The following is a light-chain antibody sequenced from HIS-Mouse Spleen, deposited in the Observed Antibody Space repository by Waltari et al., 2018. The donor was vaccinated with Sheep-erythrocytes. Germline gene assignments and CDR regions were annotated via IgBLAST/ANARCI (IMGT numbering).Light chain of an antibody. CDR2: DAS. CDR1: QGISSA. CDR3: QQANSFPIT. V-gene: IGKV1-13*02. Sequence: AIQLPQSPSSLSASVGDRVTITCRASQGISSALAWYQQKPGKAPKLLIYDASSLESGVPSRFSGSGSGTDFTLTISSLQPEDFATYYCQQANSFPITFGQGTRLEIK. J-gene: IGKJ5*01.